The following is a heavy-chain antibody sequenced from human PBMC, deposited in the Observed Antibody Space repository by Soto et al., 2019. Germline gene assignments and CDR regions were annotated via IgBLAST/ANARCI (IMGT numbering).Heavy chain of an antibody. CDR2: ISGSGDRT. Sequence: EVQLLESGGGLVQPGGSPRLSCAASGFTFSNYAMSWLRQPPGKGLEWVSAISGSGDRTYYADSVKDRFTISRDNSKNTLYLQMNSLRAEDSAVYYCVKERSGHSYADSWGQGTLVTVSS. CDR3: VKERSGHSYADS. V-gene: IGHV3-23*01. CDR1: GFTFSNYA. J-gene: IGHJ4*02. D-gene: IGHD5-18*01.